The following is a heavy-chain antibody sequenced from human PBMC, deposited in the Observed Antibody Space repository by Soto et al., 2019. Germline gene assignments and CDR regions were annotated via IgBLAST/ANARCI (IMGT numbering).Heavy chain of an antibody. Sequence: PGGSLRLSCAASGFTFSSFGMHWVRQAPGKGLEWVAVISSDGSNKYYADSVKGRFTISRDNSKNTPYLQMNSLRAEDTAVYYCAKGYDSSAYYYGTFQHWGQGTPVTVSS. CDR1: GFTFSSFG. CDR3: AKGYDSSAYYYGTFQH. J-gene: IGHJ1*01. V-gene: IGHV3-30*18. CDR2: ISSDGSNK. D-gene: IGHD3-22*01.